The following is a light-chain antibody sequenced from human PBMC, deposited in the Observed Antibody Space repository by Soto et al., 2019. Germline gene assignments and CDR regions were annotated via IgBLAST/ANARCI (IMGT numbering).Light chain of an antibody. CDR1: SSDVGTYNY. CDR2: VVS. CDR3: ASYTTSDTPFL. Sequence: QSVLTQPASVSGSPVQSITISCTGTSSDVGTYNYVSWYQQHPDKAPKLIIYVVSNRPSGVSNRFSGSKSGNTASLTISGLQAEDEADYYCASYTTSDTPFLFGTGTKVTVL. V-gene: IGLV2-14*01. J-gene: IGLJ1*01.